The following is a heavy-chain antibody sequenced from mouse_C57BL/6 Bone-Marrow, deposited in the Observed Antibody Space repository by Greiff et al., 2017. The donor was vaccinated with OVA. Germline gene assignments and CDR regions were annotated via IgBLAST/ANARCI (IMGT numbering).Heavy chain of an antibody. J-gene: IGHJ2*01. CDR2: ISDGGSYT. CDR3: ARDDDYGDGFDY. CDR1: GFTFSSYA. D-gene: IGHD2-4*01. V-gene: IGHV5-4*01. Sequence: EVHLVESGGGLVKPGGSLQLSCAASGFTFSSYAMSWVRQTPEKRLEWVATISDGGSYTYYPDTVKGRFTISRDNAKNNLYLQMSHLKSEDTAMYYGARDDDYGDGFDYWGQGTTLTVSS.